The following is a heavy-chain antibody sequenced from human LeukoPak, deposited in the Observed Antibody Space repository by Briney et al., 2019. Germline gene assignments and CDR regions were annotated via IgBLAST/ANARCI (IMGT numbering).Heavy chain of an antibody. J-gene: IGHJ3*01. CDR3: AKDSSVLPNALDL. CDR1: GIRFDRYA. D-gene: IGHD4/OR15-4a*01. Sequence: GGSLRLSCAASGIRFDRYAMTWVRQAPGKGLEWVSAISYSGSSPYYGDSVKGRFTISRDNSKNTVYLQVNSLRDEDTALYYCAKDSSVLPNALDLWGQGTMVTVSS. CDR2: ISYSGSSP. V-gene: IGHV3-23*01.